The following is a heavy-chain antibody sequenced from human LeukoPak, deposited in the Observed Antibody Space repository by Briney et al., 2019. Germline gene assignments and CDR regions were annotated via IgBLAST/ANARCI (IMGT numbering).Heavy chain of an antibody. V-gene: IGHV1-2*02. J-gene: IGHJ5*02. Sequence: ASVKVSCKASSYVFTSHGISWVRQAPGQGLEWVGWINPKNGGSNYAQKFQGRVTMTRDRSISTAYMELSRLTSDDTAVYYCARASFWESPINWFAPWGQGTLVTVSS. CDR1: SYVFTSHG. D-gene: IGHD3-16*01. CDR3: ARASFWESPINWFAP. CDR2: INPKNGGS.